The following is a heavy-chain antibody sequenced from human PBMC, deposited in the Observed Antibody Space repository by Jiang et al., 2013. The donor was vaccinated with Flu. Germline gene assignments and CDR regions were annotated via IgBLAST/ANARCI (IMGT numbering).Heavy chain of an antibody. CDR3: ARGAIAARGYYYYGMDV. D-gene: IGHD6-6*01. CDR2: INHSGST. J-gene: IGHJ6*02. V-gene: IGHV4-34*01. CDR1: GGSFSGYY. Sequence: LLKPSETLSLTCAVYGGSFSGYYWSWIRQPPGKGLEWIGEINHSGSTNYNPSLKSRVTISVDTSKNQFSLKLSSVTAADTAVYYCARGAIAARGYYYYGMDVWGQGTTVTVSS.